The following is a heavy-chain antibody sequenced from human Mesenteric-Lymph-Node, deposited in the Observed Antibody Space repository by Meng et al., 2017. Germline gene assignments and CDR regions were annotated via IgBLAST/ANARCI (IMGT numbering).Heavy chain of an antibody. V-gene: IGHV4-4*02. CDR2: IPHRGSS. CDR1: GDSITNNIR. J-gene: IGHJ4*02. CDR3: ARVGAYCGGDCYHPR. Sequence: VQLQVPGPELGKPSHTPSRTCTVSGDSITNNIRGYWVRQPPGKGLEWMGEIPHRGSSAYNPSLKSRVSMSIDKSKNQFSLKLTSVTAADTAVYYCARVGAYCGGDCYHPRWGQGTLVTVSS. D-gene: IGHD2-21*02.